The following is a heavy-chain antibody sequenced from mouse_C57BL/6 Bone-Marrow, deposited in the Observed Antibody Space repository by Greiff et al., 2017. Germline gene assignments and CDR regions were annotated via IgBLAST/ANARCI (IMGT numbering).Heavy chain of an antibody. CDR2: IYPRSGNT. CDR1: GYTFTSYG. CDR3: AREGQLRPYYAMDY. V-gene: IGHV1-81*01. Sequence: VKLMESGAELARPGASVKLSCKASGYTFTSYGISWVKQRTGQGLEWIGEIYPRSGNTYYNEKFKGKATLTADKSSSTAYMELRSLTSEDSAVYFCAREGQLRPYYAMDYWGQGTSVTVSS. J-gene: IGHJ4*01. D-gene: IGHD3-2*02.